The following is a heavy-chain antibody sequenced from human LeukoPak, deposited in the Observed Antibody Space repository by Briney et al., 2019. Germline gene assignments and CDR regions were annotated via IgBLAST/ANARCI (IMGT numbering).Heavy chain of an antibody. J-gene: IGHJ5*02. D-gene: IGHD4-23*01. CDR3: ARHENGGNSVLDWFDP. CDR2: IYYSGST. Sequence: SETLSLTCTVSGGSISSYYWSWIRQPPGKGLEWIGYIYYSGSTNYNPSLKSRVTISVDTSKNQFSLKLSSVTAADTAMYYCARHENGGNSVLDWFDPWGQGTQVTVSS. CDR1: GGSISSYY. V-gene: IGHV4-59*08.